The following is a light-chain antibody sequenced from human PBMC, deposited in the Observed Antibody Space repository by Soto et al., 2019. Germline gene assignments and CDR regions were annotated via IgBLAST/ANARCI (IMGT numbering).Light chain of an antibody. CDR1: TGPVTSGHY. CDR3: LLSYSDALYV. Sequence: QTVVTQEPSLTVSPGGTVTLTSGSSTGPVTSGHYPYWFQQKPGQAPRTLIYDTSNKHSWTPARFSGSLLGGRAALTLSGAQPEDEAEYYCLLSYSDALYVFGTGTKLTVL. CDR2: DTS. V-gene: IGLV7-46*01. J-gene: IGLJ1*01.